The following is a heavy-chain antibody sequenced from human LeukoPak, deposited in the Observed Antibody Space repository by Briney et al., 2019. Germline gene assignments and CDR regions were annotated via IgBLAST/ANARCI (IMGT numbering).Heavy chain of an antibody. CDR2: ISGSGGST. CDR1: GFTFSSYA. D-gene: IGHD4-17*01. CDR3: ARGSFGDLQHRQDY. V-gene: IGHV3-23*01. J-gene: IGHJ4*02. Sequence: PGGSLRLSCAASGFTFSSYAMSWVRQAPGKGLEWVSAISGSGGSTYYADSVKGRFTISRDNSKNTLYLQMNSLRAEDTAVYYCARGSFGDLQHRQDYWGQGTLVTVSS.